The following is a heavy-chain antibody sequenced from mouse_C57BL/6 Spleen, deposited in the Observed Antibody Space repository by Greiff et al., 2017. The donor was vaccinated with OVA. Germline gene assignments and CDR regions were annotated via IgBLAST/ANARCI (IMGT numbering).Heavy chain of an antibody. Sequence: QVQLKQSGPGLVKPSQSLFLTCSITGFPITSGYYWIWIRQSPGKPLEWMGYITHSGETFYNPSLQSPISITRETSKNQFFLQLNSVTTEDTAMYYCAGDPWGYWYFDVWGTGTTVTVSS. J-gene: IGHJ1*03. CDR2: ITHSGET. D-gene: IGHD4-1*01. V-gene: IGHV12-3*01. CDR3: AGDPWGYWYFDV. CDR1: GFPITSGYY.